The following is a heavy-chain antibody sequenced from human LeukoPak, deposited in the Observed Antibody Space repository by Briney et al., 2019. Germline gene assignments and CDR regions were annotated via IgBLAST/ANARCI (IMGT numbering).Heavy chain of an antibody. V-gene: IGHV4-30-2*01. Sequence: SQTLSLTCAVSGGSISSGDFPWSWIRQPPGKGLEWIGYIFHTGHTSYNPSLKSRVTISVDMSKNQLSLRLTSVTAADTAVYYCARRFYHAGSHFDYWGQGTLATVSS. CDR2: IFHTGHT. CDR3: ARRFYHAGSHFDY. CDR1: GGSISSGDFP. J-gene: IGHJ4*02. D-gene: IGHD3-10*01.